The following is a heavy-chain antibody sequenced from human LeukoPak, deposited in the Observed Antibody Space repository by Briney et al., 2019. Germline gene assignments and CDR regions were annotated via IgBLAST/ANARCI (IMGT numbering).Heavy chain of an antibody. Sequence: ASVKVSCKASGYTFSNYGIAWVRQAPGQGLEWMGWISVHNGNTNYAQMLQGRVTMTTDTSTSTAYMELRSLRYDDKALYYCARASRLCSGSTCHDYWGQGTLVTVSS. D-gene: IGHD2-2*01. CDR2: ISVHNGNT. CDR3: ARASRLCSGSTCHDY. V-gene: IGHV1-18*01. J-gene: IGHJ4*02. CDR1: GYTFSNYG.